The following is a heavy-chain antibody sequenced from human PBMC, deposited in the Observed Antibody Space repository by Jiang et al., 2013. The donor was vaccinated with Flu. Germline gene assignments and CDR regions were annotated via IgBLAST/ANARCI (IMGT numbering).Heavy chain of an antibody. J-gene: IGHJ4*02. CDR1: GYAFTTYH. D-gene: IGHD2-15*01. V-gene: IGHV1-46*01. Sequence: SGAEVKEPGASVKISCKASGYAFTTYHIHSVRQAPGQGLEWMGIINPGNGDTVYAQKFQGRVTMTRDTSTGTVYMDLSSLRSEDTAMYFCARERSGGNFDYWGQGTLVTVSS. CDR3: ARERSGGNFDY. CDR2: INPGNGDT.